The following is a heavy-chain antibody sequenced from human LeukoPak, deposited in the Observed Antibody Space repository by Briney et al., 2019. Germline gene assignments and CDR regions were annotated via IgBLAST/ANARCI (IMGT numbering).Heavy chain of an antibody. CDR2: IYTSGST. J-gene: IGHJ6*02. V-gene: IGHV4-61*02. D-gene: IGHD1-14*01. CDR3: ARDNPIQYGMDV. Sequence: PSETLSLTCTVFGGSISSGSYYWSWIRQPAGKGLEWIGRIYTSGSTNYNPSLKSRVTISVDTSKNQFSLKLSSVTAADTAVYYCARDNPIQYGMDVWGQGTTVTVSS. CDR1: GGSISSGSYY.